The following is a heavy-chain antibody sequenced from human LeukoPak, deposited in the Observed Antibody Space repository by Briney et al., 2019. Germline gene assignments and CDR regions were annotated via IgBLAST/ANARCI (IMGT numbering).Heavy chain of an antibody. Sequence: ASVKVSCKASGYTFTSYGISWVRQAPGQGLEWMGWISAYNGNTNYAQKLQGRVTMTTDTSTSTAYMELRSLRSEDTAVYYCVRGDYYDSSGYYPEDYWGQGTLVTVSS. CDR2: ISAYNGNT. CDR1: GYTFTSYG. CDR3: VRGDYYDSSGYYPEDY. D-gene: IGHD3-22*01. J-gene: IGHJ4*02. V-gene: IGHV1-18*01.